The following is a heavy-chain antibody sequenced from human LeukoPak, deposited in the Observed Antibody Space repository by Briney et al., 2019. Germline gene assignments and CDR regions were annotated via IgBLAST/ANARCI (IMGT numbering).Heavy chain of an antibody. D-gene: IGHD6-19*01. J-gene: IGHJ4*02. CDR2: INHSGST. CDR3: ARRRAVAGEFDY. CDR1: GGSFSGYY. Sequence: SETLSLTCAVYGGSFSGYYWSWIRQPPGKGLEWIGEINHSGSTNYNPSLKSRVTISVDTSKNQFSLKLSSVTAADTAVYYCARRRAVAGEFDYWGQGTLVTVSS. V-gene: IGHV4-34*01.